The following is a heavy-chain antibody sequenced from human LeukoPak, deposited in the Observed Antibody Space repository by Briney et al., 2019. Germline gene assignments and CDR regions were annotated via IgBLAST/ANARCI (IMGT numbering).Heavy chain of an antibody. CDR2: ISSSSSYI. J-gene: IGHJ5*02. CDR1: GFTFSSYS. V-gene: IGHV3-21*01. D-gene: IGHD6-13*01. CDR3: ARGDSSSWYDWFDP. Sequence: GGSLRLSRAASGFTFSSYSMSWVRQALGKVLEWVASISSSSSYIYYEDSVKGRFTISRDNAKTSLYLQMNSLRAEDTAVYYCARGDSSSWYDWFDPWGQGTLVTVSS.